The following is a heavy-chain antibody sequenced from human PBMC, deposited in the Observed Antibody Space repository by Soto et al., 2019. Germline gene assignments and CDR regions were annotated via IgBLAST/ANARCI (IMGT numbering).Heavy chain of an antibody. D-gene: IGHD6-25*01. J-gene: IGHJ6*02. V-gene: IGHV4-31*03. CDR3: ARESGGYDSSTRYGLDV. CDR2: IYYSGST. CDR1: GGSISSVGHY. Sequence: KSSETLSLTCSVSGGSISSVGHYWTWIRQQPGKGLEWIGYIYYSGSTAYNPSLKNRITISVDRPNNQFSLNLSSVTAADTAIYYCARESGGYDSSTRYGLDVWAQGTTVTVSS.